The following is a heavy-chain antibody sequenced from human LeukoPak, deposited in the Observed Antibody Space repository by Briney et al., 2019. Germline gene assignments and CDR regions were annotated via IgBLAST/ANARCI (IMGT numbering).Heavy chain of an antibody. CDR1: GYPFSAHF. V-gene: IGHV7-4-1*02. D-gene: IGHD7-27*01. Sequence: GASVKVSCKASGYPFSAHFWNWVRQAPGQGLEWMGNIDTTTGNPRYAQDFTGRFVFSLDTSVSTAYLQITSLKADDTAAYYCVRGTPTLGMDYWGQGTQVTVSS. CDR2: IDTTTGNP. J-gene: IGHJ4*02. CDR3: VRGTPTLGMDY.